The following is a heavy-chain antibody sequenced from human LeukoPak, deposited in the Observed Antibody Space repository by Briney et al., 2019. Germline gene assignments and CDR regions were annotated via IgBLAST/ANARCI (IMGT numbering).Heavy chain of an antibody. V-gene: IGHV3-11*01. D-gene: IGHD3-3*01. CDR2: ISSSGSAI. J-gene: IGHJ3*02. CDR3: ARDQAYYDFWSGYRRDAFDI. CDR1: GFTFSDYY. Sequence: GGSLRLSCAASGFTFSDYYMSWIRQAPGKGLEWVSYISSSGSAIYYADSVKGRFTISRDNAKNSLYLQMNSLRAEDTAVYYCARDQAYYDFWSGYRRDAFDIWGQGTMVTVSS.